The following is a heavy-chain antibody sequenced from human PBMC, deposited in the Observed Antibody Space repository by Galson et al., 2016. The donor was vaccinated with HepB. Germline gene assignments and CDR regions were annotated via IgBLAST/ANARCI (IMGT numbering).Heavy chain of an antibody. CDR1: GFTFSEYY. CDR3: ARVGLSYGRRLYHFDS. CDR2: ISEGAGPI. D-gene: IGHD5-18*01. Sequence: SLRLSCAASGFTFSEYYMSWVRQAPGKGLEWISYISEGAGPIEYADSVRGRFTISRDNARNSLFLQMNSLRAEDTAFYYCARVGLSYGRRLYHFDSWGQGTLVTVSS. J-gene: IGHJ4*02. V-gene: IGHV3-11*01.